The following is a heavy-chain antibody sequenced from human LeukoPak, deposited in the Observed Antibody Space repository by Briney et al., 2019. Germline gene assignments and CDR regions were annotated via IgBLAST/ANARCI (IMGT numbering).Heavy chain of an antibody. CDR1: GYRFTCYY. CDR3: ARGLDHVVVVTTMALNDDE. CDR2: INPNTGGT. V-gene: IGHV1-2*02. Sequence: GASVKVSCKASGYRFTCYYMHWVRQAPGQGLEWMGWINPNTGGTNQAQKFQGRVTMTTDTSISTAYLELNSLRSDDTAVYYCARGLDHVVVVTTMALNDDEWGQGTLVTVSS. J-gene: IGHJ4*02. D-gene: IGHD2-21*02.